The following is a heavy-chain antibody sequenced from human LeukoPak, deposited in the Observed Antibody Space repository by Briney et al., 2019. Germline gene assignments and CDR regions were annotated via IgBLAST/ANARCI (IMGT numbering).Heavy chain of an antibody. CDR2: IIPIFGTA. V-gene: IGHV1-69*05. CDR1: GGTFSSYA. J-gene: IGHJ3*02. D-gene: IGHD2-21*01. CDR3: ASHCGGDCPDAFDI. Sequence: ASVKVSCKASGGTFSSYAISWVRQAPGQGLEWMGGIIPIFGTANYAQKFQGRVTITTDESTSTAYMELSSLRSEDTAVYYCASHCGGDCPDAFDIWGQGTMVTVSS.